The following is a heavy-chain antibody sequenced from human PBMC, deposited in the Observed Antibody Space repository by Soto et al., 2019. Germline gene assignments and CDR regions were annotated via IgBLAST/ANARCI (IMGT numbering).Heavy chain of an antibody. Sequence: SETLSLTCTVSGGSISSGGYYWSWIRQHPGKGLEWIGYIYYSGSTYYNPSLKSRVTISVDTSKNQFSLKLSSVTAADTAVYYCARACSGGSCFDYWGQGTLVTVSS. CDR2: IYYSGST. CDR3: ARACSGGSCFDY. V-gene: IGHV4-31*03. J-gene: IGHJ4*02. D-gene: IGHD2-15*01. CDR1: GGSISSGGYY.